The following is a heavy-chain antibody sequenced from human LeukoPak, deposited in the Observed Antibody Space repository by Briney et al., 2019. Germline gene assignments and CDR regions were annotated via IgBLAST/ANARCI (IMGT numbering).Heavy chain of an antibody. CDR3: AKEGVRRTFDF. D-gene: IGHD1-7*01. J-gene: IGHJ4*02. V-gene: IGHV3-9*01. CDR1: GFIFDDYA. Sequence: GGSLGLSCAASGFIFDDYAMHWVRQAPGKGLEWVSGISWNSGTIDYAASVRGRFTISRDSAKNSLSLQMNSLRPEDTALYYCAKEGVRRTFDFWGQGALVTVSS. CDR2: ISWNSGTI.